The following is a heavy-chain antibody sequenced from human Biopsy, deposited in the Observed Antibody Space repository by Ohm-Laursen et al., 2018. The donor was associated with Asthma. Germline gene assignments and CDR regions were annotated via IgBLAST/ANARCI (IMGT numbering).Heavy chain of an antibody. Sequence: SLRLSCTAPGFTFSSYSMNWVRQAPGKGLEWVSYISSSSSTIYYADSVKGRFTISRDNAKNSLYLQMNSLRDGDTAVYYCARMITIFGVVSRGMDVWGQGTTVTVSS. D-gene: IGHD3-3*01. V-gene: IGHV3-48*02. J-gene: IGHJ6*02. CDR2: ISSSSSTI. CDR3: ARMITIFGVVSRGMDV. CDR1: GFTFSSYS.